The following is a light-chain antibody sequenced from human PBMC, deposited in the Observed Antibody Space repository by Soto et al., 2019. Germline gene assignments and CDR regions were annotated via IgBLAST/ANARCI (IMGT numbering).Light chain of an antibody. J-gene: IGLJ2*01. V-gene: IGLV2-14*01. CDR1: SSDVGGYNY. CDR2: DVS. CDR3: SSYTSSSTVV. Sequence: QSALTQPASVSGSPGQSITISWTGTSSDVGGYNYVSWYQQHPGKAPKLMIYDVSNRPSGVSNRFSGSKSGNTASLTISGLQAEDEADYYSSSYTSSSTVVFGGGTKLTVL.